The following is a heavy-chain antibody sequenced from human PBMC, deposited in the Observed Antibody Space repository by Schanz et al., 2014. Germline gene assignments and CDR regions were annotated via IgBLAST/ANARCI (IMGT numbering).Heavy chain of an antibody. CDR3: AKVAPAAAYLAS. Sequence: VQLVESGGDLVKPGGSLRLSCAASGFTFSDYYMTWIRQAPGKGLEWVSDISDSGDSTHYADSVKGRFTISRDNAKNSLCLQMNSLSAEDTAVYYCAKVAPAAAYLASWGLGTLVTVSS. CDR1: GFTFSDYY. D-gene: IGHD2-2*01. CDR2: ISDSGDST. V-gene: IGHV3-11*01. J-gene: IGHJ4*02.